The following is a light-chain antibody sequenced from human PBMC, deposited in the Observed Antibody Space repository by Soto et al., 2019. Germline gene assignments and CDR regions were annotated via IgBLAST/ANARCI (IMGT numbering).Light chain of an antibody. CDR1: SSNIGAGYD. J-gene: IGLJ2*01. CDR2: GNS. V-gene: IGLV1-40*01. Sequence: QSALTQPPSVSGAPGQRVTISCTGSSSNIGAGYDVHWYQQFPGTAPKLLIYGNSNRPSGVPDRFSGSKSGTSASLAITGLQAEDEADYYCQSYDSSLSGSRDVVFGGGTKVTVL. CDR3: QSYDSSLSGSRDVV.